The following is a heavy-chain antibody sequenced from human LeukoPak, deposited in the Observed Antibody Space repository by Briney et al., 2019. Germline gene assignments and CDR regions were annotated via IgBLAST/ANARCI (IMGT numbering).Heavy chain of an antibody. D-gene: IGHD3-10*01. V-gene: IGHV1-24*01. CDR3: ATGLYGSGSSY. Sequence: EASVKVSCKASGYTFTSYAMHWVRQAPGKGLEWMGGFDPEDGETIYAQKFQGRVTMTEDTSTDTAYMELSSLRSEDTAVYYCATGLYGSGSSYWGQGTLVTVSS. J-gene: IGHJ4*02. CDR1: GYTFTSYA. CDR2: FDPEDGET.